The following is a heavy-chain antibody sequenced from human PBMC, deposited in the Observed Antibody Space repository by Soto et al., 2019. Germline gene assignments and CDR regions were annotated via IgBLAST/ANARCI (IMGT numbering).Heavy chain of an antibody. Sequence: QVQLQESGPGLVKPSDTLSLTCAVSGYSISSSHWWGWIRQPPGKGLEWIGYIYYSGSTYYNPSLKSRVTMAVDTSKNQFSLKRSSVTAVDTAVYYCSRTGATGAEFDPWGQGTLVTVSS. CDR1: GYSISSSHW. CDR3: SRTGATGAEFDP. V-gene: IGHV4-28*01. CDR2: IYYSGST. J-gene: IGHJ5*02. D-gene: IGHD5-12*01.